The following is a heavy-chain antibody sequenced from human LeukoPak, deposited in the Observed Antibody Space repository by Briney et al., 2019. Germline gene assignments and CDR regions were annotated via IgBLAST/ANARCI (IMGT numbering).Heavy chain of an antibody. CDR3: ARAMRGYSYILEH. CDR2: ISSDGSST. Sequence: GGSLRLSCAASGFTFRNHWMHWLRQTPGKGLVWVSRISSDGSSTTYADSVKGRFTTSRDNSKNTLYLQMNSLRVEDTAVYYCARAMRGYSYILEHWGQGTLVTVSS. V-gene: IGHV3-74*03. CDR1: GFTFRNHW. J-gene: IGHJ4*02. D-gene: IGHD5-18*01.